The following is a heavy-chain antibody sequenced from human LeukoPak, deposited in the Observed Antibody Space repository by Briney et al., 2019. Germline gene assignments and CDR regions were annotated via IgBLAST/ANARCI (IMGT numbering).Heavy chain of an antibody. Sequence: SETLSLTCTVSGGSISSYYWSWIRQPPGKGLEWIGYIYYSGSTNYNPSLKGRVTISVDTSKNQFSLKLSSVTAADTAVYYCARAAGTYYYDSSGLNFDYWGQGTQVTVSS. V-gene: IGHV4-59*01. CDR3: ARAAGTYYYDSSGLNFDY. CDR1: GGSISSYY. D-gene: IGHD3-22*01. CDR2: IYYSGST. J-gene: IGHJ4*02.